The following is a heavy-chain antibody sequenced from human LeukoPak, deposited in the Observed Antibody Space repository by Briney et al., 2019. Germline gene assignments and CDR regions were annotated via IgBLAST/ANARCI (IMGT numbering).Heavy chain of an antibody. J-gene: IGHJ4*02. CDR1: GFTFSSYP. V-gene: IGHV3-23*01. CDR2: ISGSGGST. CDR3: AKDCGGDCAPFDY. Sequence: GGSRSLSCAASGFTFSSYPLSWFRQAPGKGREWVSPISGSGGSTYYADSVKGRFTISRDNSKNTLYLQMNSLRAEDTAVYYCAKDCGGDCAPFDYWGQGTLVTVSS. D-gene: IGHD2-21*02.